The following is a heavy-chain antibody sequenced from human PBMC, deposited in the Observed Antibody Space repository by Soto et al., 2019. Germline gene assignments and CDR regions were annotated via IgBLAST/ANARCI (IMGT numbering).Heavy chain of an antibody. Sequence: QVQLVESGGGVVQPGRSLRLSCEASGFTFSSYGMHWVRQAPGKGLEWVAVISYDGSNKYYADSVKGRFTISRDNSKNTLYLQMNSLRAEDTAVYYCAKDAAPGYSSGWYPWFDPWGQGTLVTVSS. V-gene: IGHV3-30*18. CDR3: AKDAAPGYSSGWYPWFDP. D-gene: IGHD6-19*01. J-gene: IGHJ5*02. CDR1: GFTFSSYG. CDR2: ISYDGSNK.